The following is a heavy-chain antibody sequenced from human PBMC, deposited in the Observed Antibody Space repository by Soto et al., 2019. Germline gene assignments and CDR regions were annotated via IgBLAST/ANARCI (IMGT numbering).Heavy chain of an antibody. CDR1: GFSFSSYA. CDR3: AKGFTLFGVAPPLAPSDY. CDR2: VSVSGGTT. J-gene: IGHJ4*02. D-gene: IGHD3-3*01. Sequence: PWGSLTLSCAASGFSFSSYAMSWIRQAPGKGLEWVSTVSVSGGTTYYADSVKGLFTISRDNPKNTLYLQMNSLRVEDTAAYYCAKGFTLFGVAPPLAPSDYWGQGTLVTVSS. V-gene: IGHV3-23*01.